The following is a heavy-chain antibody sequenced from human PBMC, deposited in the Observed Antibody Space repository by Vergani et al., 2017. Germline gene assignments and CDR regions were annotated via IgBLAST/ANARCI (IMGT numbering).Heavy chain of an antibody. D-gene: IGHD6-19*01. CDR3: ARAGRSGWRHHFDY. J-gene: IGHJ4*02. Sequence: EVQLVESGGGLVKPGGSLRLSCAASGFTFSSYSMNWVRQAPGKGLEWVSSISSSSSYIYYADSVKGRFTISRDNAKNSLYLQMNSLRAEDTAVYYCARAGRSGWRHHFDYWGQGTLVTVSS. V-gene: IGHV3-21*01. CDR1: GFTFSSYS. CDR2: ISSSSSYI.